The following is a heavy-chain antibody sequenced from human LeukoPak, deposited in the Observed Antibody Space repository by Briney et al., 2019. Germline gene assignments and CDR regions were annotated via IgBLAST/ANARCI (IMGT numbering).Heavy chain of an antibody. Sequence: PSEXXXLXXXVSGGSIXXXXWSXXXQXXXXGXXXIGYIYYSGSTCYNPSLKSRVTISVDTSKNQFSLKLSSVTAADTAVYYCATGSGSYPYFDYWGQGTLVTVSS. J-gene: IGHJ4*02. D-gene: IGHD3-10*01. CDR3: ATGSGSYPYFDY. CDR1: GGSIXXXX. V-gene: IGHV4-59*06. CDR2: IYYSGST.